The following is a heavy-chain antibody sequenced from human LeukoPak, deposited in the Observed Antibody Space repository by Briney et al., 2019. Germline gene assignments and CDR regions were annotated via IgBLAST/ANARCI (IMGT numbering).Heavy chain of an antibody. CDR2: INHSGST. J-gene: IGHJ5*02. D-gene: IGHD3-9*01. CDR1: GGSFSGYY. CDR3: ARARPYYDILPGYSRSWVGWFDH. V-gene: IGHV4-34*01. Sequence: SETLSLTCAVYGGSFSGYYWSWIRQPPGKGLEWIGEINHSGSTNYNSSLKSRVTISVDTSKNQFSLKLSSVNAADTAVYYCARARPYYDILPGYSRSWVGWFDHWGQGTLVTVSS.